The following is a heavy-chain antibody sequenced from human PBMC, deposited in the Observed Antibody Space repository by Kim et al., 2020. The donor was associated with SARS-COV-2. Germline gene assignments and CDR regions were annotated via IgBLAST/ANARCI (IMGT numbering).Heavy chain of an antibody. CDR2: IYYNGST. CDR1: GCSISSSSYY. D-gene: IGHD3-22*01. CDR3: CSYYDKIGYYCHNCFDP. Sequence: SETLSLTCTVSGCSISSSSYYWGRLRQPPGKGLEWIGSIYYNGSTYYNPAPKTRVTTIADASNNHTPHKLISVTAADTAVYYCCSYYDKIGYYCHNCFDP. J-gene: IGHJ5*02. V-gene: IGHV4-39*02.